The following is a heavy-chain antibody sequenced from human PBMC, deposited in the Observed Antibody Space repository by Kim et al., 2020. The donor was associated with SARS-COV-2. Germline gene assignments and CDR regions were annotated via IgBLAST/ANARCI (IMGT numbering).Heavy chain of an antibody. Sequence: SETLSLICTVSGGSISSSSYYWGWNRQPPGKGLEWIGSIYYSGSTYYNPSLKSRVTISVDTSKNQFSLKLSSVTAADTAVYYCARAPFETSGYVPYYFDYWGQGTRVTVSS. J-gene: IGHJ4*02. CDR2: IYYSGST. D-gene: IGHD5-12*01. V-gene: IGHV4-39*07. CDR1: GGSISSSSYY. CDR3: ARAPFETSGYVPYYFDY.